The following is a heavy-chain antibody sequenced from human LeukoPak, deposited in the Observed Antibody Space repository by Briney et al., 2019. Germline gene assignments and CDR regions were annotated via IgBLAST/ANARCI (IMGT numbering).Heavy chain of an antibody. D-gene: IGHD6-6*01. CDR2: INPSGGST. V-gene: IGHV1-46*01. Sequence: ASVKVSCKASGYTFTSYYMHWVRQAPGQGLEWMGIINPSGGSTSYAQKFQGRVTMTRNTSISTAYMELSSLRSEDTAVYYCARGGPLSYSSSQNWGQGTLVTVSS. CDR1: GYTFTSYY. J-gene: IGHJ4*02. CDR3: ARGGPLSYSSSQN.